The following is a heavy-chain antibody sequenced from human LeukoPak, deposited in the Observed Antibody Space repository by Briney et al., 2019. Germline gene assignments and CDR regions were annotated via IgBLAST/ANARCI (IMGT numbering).Heavy chain of an antibody. Sequence: ASVKVSCKDSGYTFTSYGISWVRQAPGQGLEWMGWIGAYNVNTNYAQKLQGRVTMATDTSTSTAYMELRGLRSDDTAVYYCARDYYDSSGYRQNYFDYWGQGTLVTVSS. D-gene: IGHD3-22*01. CDR3: ARDYYDSSGYRQNYFDY. CDR1: GYTFTSYG. CDR2: IGAYNVNT. J-gene: IGHJ4*02. V-gene: IGHV1-18*01.